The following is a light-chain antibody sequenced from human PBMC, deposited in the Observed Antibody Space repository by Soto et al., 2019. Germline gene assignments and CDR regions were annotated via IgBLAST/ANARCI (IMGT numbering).Light chain of an antibody. CDR2: GAS. J-gene: IGKJ5*01. CDR1: QSVSSSY. CDR3: QQYGSSPPVT. Sequence: EIVLTQSPGTLSLSPGERATLSCRASQSVSSSYLAWYQQKPGQAPRLLIYGASGRATGIPDRFGGSGSGRDVTLTISRLEPEDVAVYYCQQYGSSPPVTFGQGTRLEIK. V-gene: IGKV3-20*01.